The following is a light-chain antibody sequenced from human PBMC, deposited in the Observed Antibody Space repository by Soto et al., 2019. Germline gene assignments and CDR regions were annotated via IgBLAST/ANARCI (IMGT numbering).Light chain of an antibody. Sequence: DIQMTQSPSTLSATAGDRVTIPCRASQSISAWLAWYQQKPGKAPKLLIYKASTLKSGVPSRFSGSGSGTEFTLTISSLQPDDFATYYCQHYNSYSEAFGQGTKVDIK. CDR2: KAS. V-gene: IGKV1-5*03. J-gene: IGKJ1*01. CDR1: QSISAW. CDR3: QHYNSYSEA.